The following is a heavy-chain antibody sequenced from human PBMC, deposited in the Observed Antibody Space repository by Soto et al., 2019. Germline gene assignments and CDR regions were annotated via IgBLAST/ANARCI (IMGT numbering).Heavy chain of an antibody. CDR1: GFSLSTTGEA. D-gene: IGHD3-10*02. CDR2: IYWDDDK. J-gene: IGHJ5*02. CDR3: ARMGVLFGELLRNWFDP. V-gene: IGHV2-5*02. Sequence: QITLKESGPPVLKPTQTLTLTCTFSGFSLSTTGEAVAWIRQPPGKALEWLALIYWDDDKRYSPSLKNRLTITKDTSKTQVVLTMTNMDPVDTATYHCARMGVLFGELLRNWFDPWGQGTLVTVSS.